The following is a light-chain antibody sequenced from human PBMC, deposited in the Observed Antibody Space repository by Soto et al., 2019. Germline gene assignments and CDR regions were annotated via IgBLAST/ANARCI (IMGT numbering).Light chain of an antibody. CDR1: ALPKRY. J-gene: IGLJ1*01. CDR2: KGS. CDR3: QSADSSGTFV. Sequence: SYELTQPASLSVSPGQTARITCSGDALPKRYAYWYQQKPGQAPVLVIYKGSERPSGIPERFSGSSSGTTVTLTISAVQAEDEADYYCQSADSSGTFVFGAGTKVTVL. V-gene: IGLV3-25*02.